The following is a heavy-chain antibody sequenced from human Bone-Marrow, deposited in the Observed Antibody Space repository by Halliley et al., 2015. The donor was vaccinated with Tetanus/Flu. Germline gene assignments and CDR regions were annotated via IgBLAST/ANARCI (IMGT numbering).Heavy chain of an antibody. CDR2: SGGST. V-gene: IGHV1-46*01. Sequence: SGGSTTYAQQFQGRVTMTRDTSTNTVYMELSSLRSEDTAVYYCVRGYPAISSMVGMATDYFDFWGQGALVTVSS. J-gene: IGHJ4*02. CDR3: VRGYPAISSMVGMATDYFDF. D-gene: IGHD5-12*01.